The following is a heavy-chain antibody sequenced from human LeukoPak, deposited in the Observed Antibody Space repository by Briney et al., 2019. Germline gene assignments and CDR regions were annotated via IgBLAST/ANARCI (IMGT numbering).Heavy chain of an antibody. CDR1: GFTFSSYA. Sequence: PGGSLRLSCAASGFTFSSYAMSWVRQAPGKGLEWVSGISGSGGKIDYTDSVKGRFTISRDNSKNTLYLQMNSLRAEDTAVYYCAKLVGATPIDYWGQGTLVTVSS. CDR3: AKLVGATPIDY. J-gene: IGHJ4*02. D-gene: IGHD1-26*01. V-gene: IGHV3-23*01. CDR2: ISGSGGKI.